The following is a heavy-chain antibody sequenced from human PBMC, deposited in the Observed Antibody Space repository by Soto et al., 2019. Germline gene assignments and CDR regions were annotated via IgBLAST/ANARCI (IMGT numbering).Heavy chain of an antibody. Sequence: QVQLVESGGGVVQPWRSLRLSCAASGFTFSSYAMHWFRQAPGKGLEWVAVISYDGSNKYYADPVKGRFTISRDNSKNTLSLQMTSLRAEDTAVYYCARDSSYDSSGYYDYWGQGTLVTVSS. CDR3: ARDSSYDSSGYYDY. CDR1: GFTFSSYA. D-gene: IGHD3-22*01. J-gene: IGHJ4*02. CDR2: ISYDGSNK. V-gene: IGHV3-30-3*01.